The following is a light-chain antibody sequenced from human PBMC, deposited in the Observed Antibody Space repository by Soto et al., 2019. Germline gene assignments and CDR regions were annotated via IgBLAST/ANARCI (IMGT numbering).Light chain of an antibody. Sequence: EIVLTQSPATLSLSPGERATLSCRASQSVTSYLAWYQQKPGQAPRLLIYGASTRATGIPARFSGSGSGTEFTLTISSRQSEDFAVYYCQQYNNWPPWTFGQGTKVDIK. CDR1: QSVTSY. CDR2: GAS. J-gene: IGKJ1*01. CDR3: QQYNNWPPWT. V-gene: IGKV3-15*01.